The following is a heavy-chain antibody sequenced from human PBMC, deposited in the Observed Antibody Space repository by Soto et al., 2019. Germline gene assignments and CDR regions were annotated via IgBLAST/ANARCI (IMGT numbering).Heavy chain of an antibody. D-gene: IGHD3-16*02. Sequence: SETLSLTCSVSGVSISSYFWSWIRQPPGRGLEWIGYTYHRGSTNYSPSLKSRVAISLDTSENQFSLKVNSVTAADTAGYYCARIGGYHGPLDYWGQGTPVTVSS. J-gene: IGHJ4*02. CDR3: ARIGGYHGPLDY. CDR1: GVSISSYF. V-gene: IGHV4-59*01. CDR2: TYHRGST.